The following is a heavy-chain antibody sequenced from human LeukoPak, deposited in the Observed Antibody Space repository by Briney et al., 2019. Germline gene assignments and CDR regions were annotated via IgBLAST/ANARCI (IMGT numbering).Heavy chain of an antibody. V-gene: IGHV1-69*05. J-gene: IGHJ6*03. Sequence: SVKVSCKASGGTFSGYAISWVRQAPGQGLEWMGGIIPIFGTANYAQKFQGRVTITTDESTSTAYMELSSLRSEDTAVYYCARDHSYCRSTSCYNGGYYYYYMDVWGKGTTVTVSS. D-gene: IGHD2-2*02. CDR2: IIPIFGTA. CDR1: GGTFSGYA. CDR3: ARDHSYCRSTSCYNGGYYYYYMDV.